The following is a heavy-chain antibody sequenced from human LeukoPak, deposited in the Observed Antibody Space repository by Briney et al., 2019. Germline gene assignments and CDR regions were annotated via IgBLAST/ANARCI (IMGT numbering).Heavy chain of an antibody. CDR3: ARDLGQWELLRGAFDI. D-gene: IGHD1-26*01. CDR1: GYTFTSYY. CDR2: INPSGGST. V-gene: IGHV1-46*01. Sequence: GASVKVSCKASGYTFTSYYMHWVRQAPGQGLEWMGIINPSGGSTSYAQKFQGRVTMTRDMSTSTVYMELSSLRSEDTAVYYCARDLGQWELLRGAFDIWGQGTMVTVSS. J-gene: IGHJ3*02.